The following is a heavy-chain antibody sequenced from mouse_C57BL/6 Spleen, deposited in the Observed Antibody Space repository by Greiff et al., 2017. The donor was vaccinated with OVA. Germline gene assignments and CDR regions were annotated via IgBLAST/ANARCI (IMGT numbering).Heavy chain of an antibody. V-gene: IGHV5-12*01. D-gene: IGHD2-10*01. CDR2: ISNGGGST. Sequence: EVKLMESGGGLVQPGGSLKLSCAASGFTFSDYYMYWVRQTPEKRLEWVAYISNGGGSTYYPDTVKGRFTISRDNAKNTRYLQMSRLKSEDTAMYYCARLAYYRNWGAMDYWGQGTSVTVSS. J-gene: IGHJ4*01. CDR1: GFTFSDYY. CDR3: ARLAYYRNWGAMDY.